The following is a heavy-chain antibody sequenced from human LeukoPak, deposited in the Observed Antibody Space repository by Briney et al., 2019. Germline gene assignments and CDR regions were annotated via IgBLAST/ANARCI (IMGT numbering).Heavy chain of an antibody. D-gene: IGHD3-22*01. CDR1: GGTLSSYA. CDR3: AHYYDSKVDY. CDR2: IIPIFGTA. V-gene: IGHV1-69*13. J-gene: IGHJ4*02. Sequence: SVKVSCKASGGTLSSYAISWVRQAPGQGLEWMGGIIPIFGTANYAQKFQGRVTITADESTSTAYMELSSLRSEDTAVYYCAHYYDSKVDYWGQGTLVTVSS.